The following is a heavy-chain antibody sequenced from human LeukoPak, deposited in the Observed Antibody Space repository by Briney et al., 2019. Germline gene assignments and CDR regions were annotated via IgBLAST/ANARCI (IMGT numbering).Heavy chain of an antibody. CDR1: GFTFDDYA. Sequence: GGSLRLSCAASGFTFDDYAMHWVRQVPGKGLEWVSLISWDGGSTYYGDSVKGRFTISRDNAKNSLYLHMNSLRAEDTAVYYCARDYGGSSPFDYWGQGTLVTVSS. J-gene: IGHJ4*02. V-gene: IGHV3-43D*03. D-gene: IGHD4-23*01. CDR2: ISWDGGST. CDR3: ARDYGGSSPFDY.